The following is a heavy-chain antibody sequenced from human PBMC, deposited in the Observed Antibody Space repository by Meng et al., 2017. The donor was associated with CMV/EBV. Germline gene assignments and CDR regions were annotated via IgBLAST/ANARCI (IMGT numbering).Heavy chain of an antibody. CDR3: ATVRPAYYYYGMDV. CDR2: FDPEDGET. V-gene: IGHV1-24*01. Sequence: ASVKVSCKVSGYTLTELSMHRVRQAPGKGLEWMGGFDPEDGETIYALKFQGRVTMTEDTSTDTAYMELSSLRSEDTAVYYCATVRPAYYYYGMDVWGQGTTVTVSS. D-gene: IGHD2-2*01. CDR1: GYTLTELS. J-gene: IGHJ6*02.